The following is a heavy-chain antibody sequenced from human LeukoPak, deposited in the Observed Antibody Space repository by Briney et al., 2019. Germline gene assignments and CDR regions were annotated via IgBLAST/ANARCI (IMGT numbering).Heavy chain of an antibody. CDR2: INVYNGNT. V-gene: IGHV1-18*01. Sequence: ASVKVCCKAAGYTFTSCGISWVRQAPGQGREWVGWINVYNGNTNYAQKLQGRVTMTTGTSTSTAYMELRSLRSDDTAVYYCARDRGTWIQLWFPDYWGQGTLVTVSS. CDR1: GYTFTSCG. J-gene: IGHJ4*02. D-gene: IGHD5-18*01. CDR3: ARDRGTWIQLWFPDY.